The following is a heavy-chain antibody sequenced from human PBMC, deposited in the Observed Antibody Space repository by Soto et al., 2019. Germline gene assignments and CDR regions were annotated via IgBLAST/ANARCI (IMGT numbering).Heavy chain of an antibody. CDR1: GGTFSTHP. J-gene: IGHJ6*02. CDR2: INPKSGGT. CDR3: ARGDSTDCSNSVCSFFYNHDMDV. V-gene: IGHV1-2*04. D-gene: IGHD2-8*01. Sequence: GASVKVSCKASGGTFSTHPFSWVRQAPGQGLEWLGRINPKSGGTSTAQKFQGWVTMTTDTSISTASMELTRLTSDDTAIYYCARGDSTDCSNSVCSFFYNHDMDVWGQGTTVTVSS.